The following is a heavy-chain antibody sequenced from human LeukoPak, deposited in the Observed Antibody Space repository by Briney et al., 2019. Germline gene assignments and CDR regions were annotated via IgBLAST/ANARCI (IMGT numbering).Heavy chain of an antibody. D-gene: IGHD6-13*01. CDR3: AKDPVLAAPHYYMDV. J-gene: IGHJ6*03. CDR1: GFTFSSYG. CDR2: IRYDGSNK. Sequence: GGSLRLSCAASGFTFSSYGMHWVRQAPGKGLEWVAFIRYDGSNKYYADSVKGRLTISRDNSKNTLYLQMNSLRAEDTAVYYCAKDPVLAAPHYYMDVWGKGTTVTVSS. V-gene: IGHV3-30*02.